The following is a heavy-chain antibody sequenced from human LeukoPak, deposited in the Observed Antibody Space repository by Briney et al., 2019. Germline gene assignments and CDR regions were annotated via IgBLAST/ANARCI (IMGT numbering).Heavy chain of an antibody. CDR3: ARVLLWFGEYADY. Sequence: GGSLRLSCAASGFTFSSYSMNWVRQAPGKGLEWVSSISSSSSYIYYADSVKGRFTISRDNAKNSLYLQMNSLRAEDTAVYYCARVLLWFGEYADYWGQGTLVTVSS. V-gene: IGHV3-21*04. CDR2: ISSSSSYI. CDR1: GFTFSSYS. J-gene: IGHJ4*02. D-gene: IGHD3-10*01.